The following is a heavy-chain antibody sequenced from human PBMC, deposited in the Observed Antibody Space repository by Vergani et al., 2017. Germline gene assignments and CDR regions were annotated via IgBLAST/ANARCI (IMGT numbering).Heavy chain of an antibody. V-gene: IGHV1-69*05. D-gene: IGHD1-1*01. J-gene: IGHJ4*02. CDR1: GGDFRSSA. Sequence: QVHLVQSGAEVKKPGSSVKVSCSLSGGDFRSSAFAWVRQAPGHGLQWVGGIIPVFATPHYARQFQDRVTMTRDTSTSTVYMELSSLRSEDTAVYYCARERSYNWNDALDYWGQGTLVTVSS. CDR2: IIPVFATP. CDR3: ARERSYNWNDALDY.